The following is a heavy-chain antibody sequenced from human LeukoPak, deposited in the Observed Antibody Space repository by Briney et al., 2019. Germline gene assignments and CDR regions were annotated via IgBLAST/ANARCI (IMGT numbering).Heavy chain of an antibody. Sequence: PGGSLRLSCAASGFTFSSYGMSWVRQAPGKGLEWVSSISSSSSYIYYADSVKGRFTISRDNAKNSLYLQMNSLRAEDTAVYYCARDRRYDFWSGYHDAFDIWGQGTMVTVSS. J-gene: IGHJ3*02. CDR3: ARDRRYDFWSGYHDAFDI. V-gene: IGHV3-21*01. CDR2: ISSSSSYI. D-gene: IGHD3-3*01. CDR1: GFTFSSYG.